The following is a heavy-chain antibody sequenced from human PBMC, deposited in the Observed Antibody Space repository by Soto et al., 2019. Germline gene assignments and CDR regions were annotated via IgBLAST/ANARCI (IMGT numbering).Heavy chain of an antibody. Sequence: QVQLQESGPGLVKPSGTLSLTCAVSGASISTSNWWSWVRQPPGKGLEWIGEIYHRGSTNYNPSLESRVTISVDEPGNLCSLKLTSVAAADTAVYYCASRWGEGRVDYWGQGTRVTVSS. V-gene: IGHV4-4*02. D-gene: IGHD3-10*01. CDR3: ASRWGEGRVDY. CDR1: GASISTSNW. CDR2: IYHRGST. J-gene: IGHJ4*02.